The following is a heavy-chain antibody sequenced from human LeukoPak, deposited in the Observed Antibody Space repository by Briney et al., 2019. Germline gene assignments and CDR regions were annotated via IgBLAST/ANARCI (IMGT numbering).Heavy chain of an antibody. D-gene: IGHD6-13*01. CDR3: ARDRSEAAAGTGFVVSDY. V-gene: IGHV4-30-2*01. Sequence: SQTLSLTCTVSGGSISSGGYYWSWIRQPPGKGLEWIGYIYHSGSTYYNPSLKSRVTISVDRSKNQFSLKLSSVTAADTAVYYCARDRSEAAAGTGFVVSDYWGQGTLVTVSS. J-gene: IGHJ4*02. CDR1: GGSISSGGYY. CDR2: IYHSGST.